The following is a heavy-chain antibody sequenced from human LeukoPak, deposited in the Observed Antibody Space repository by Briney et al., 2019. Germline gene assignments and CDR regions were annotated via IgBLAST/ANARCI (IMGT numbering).Heavy chain of an antibody. V-gene: IGHV3-66*02. Sequence: PGGSLRLSCAASGFTFSSNYMSWVRQAPGKGLEWVSVIYSGGSTYYSDSVKGRFTISRDNSKNTLYLQMNSLRAEDTAVYYCARDLLAAGDNDYWGQGTLVTVSS. CDR2: IYSGGST. J-gene: IGHJ4*02. CDR1: GFTFSSNY. D-gene: IGHD6-19*01. CDR3: ARDLLAAGDNDY.